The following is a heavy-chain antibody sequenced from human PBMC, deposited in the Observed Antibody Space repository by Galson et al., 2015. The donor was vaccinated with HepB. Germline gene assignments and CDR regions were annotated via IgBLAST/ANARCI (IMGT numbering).Heavy chain of an antibody. CDR3: ARSSGWTSDY. Sequence: SLRLSCAASGFTFSSHWMTRVRQAPGRGLEWVGNIEQDGTEINYVDSVKGRFTISRDNAKSSLYLQMNSLRVEDTAVYYCARSSGWTSDYWGQGILVTVSS. D-gene: IGHD6-19*01. J-gene: IGHJ4*02. CDR1: GFTFSSHW. V-gene: IGHV3-7*03. CDR2: IEQDGTEI.